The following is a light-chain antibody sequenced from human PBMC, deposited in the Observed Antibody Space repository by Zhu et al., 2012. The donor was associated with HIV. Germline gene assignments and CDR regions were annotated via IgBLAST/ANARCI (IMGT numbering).Light chain of an antibody. CDR3: QHYNNWPFT. CDR2: GAS. J-gene: IGKJ3*01. V-gene: IGKV3-15*01. CDR1: QSINGN. Sequence: VVMTQSPATLSVSPGERATLSCRASQSINGNLAWYQQKYGQAPRLLIYGASTRATGIPARFSGSGSGTEFTLTIDSMQSEDFAVYHCQHYNNWPFTFGPGTKVDI.